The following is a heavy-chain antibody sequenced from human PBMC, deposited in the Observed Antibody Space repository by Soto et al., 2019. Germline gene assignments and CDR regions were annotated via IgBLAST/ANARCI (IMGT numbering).Heavy chain of an antibody. Sequence: GGSLRLSCAASGFSFIAYAMHWVRQAPGKGLEWVAVTSYDGTNEYYADSVKGRFSISRDNSKNTLYLQMNSLRAEDTAVYYCANGYYYDSSGYYLHYWGQGTLVTVSS. CDR2: TSYDGTNE. V-gene: IGHV3-30*18. J-gene: IGHJ4*02. CDR3: ANGYYYDSSGYYLHY. D-gene: IGHD3-22*01. CDR1: GFSFIAYA.